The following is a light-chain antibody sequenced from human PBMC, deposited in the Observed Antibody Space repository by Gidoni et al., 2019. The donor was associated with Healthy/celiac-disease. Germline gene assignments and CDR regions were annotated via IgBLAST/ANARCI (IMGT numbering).Light chain of an antibody. J-gene: IGLJ2*01. CDR2: QDS. Sequence: SYELTQPPSVSVSPGQTASITCSGDKLGDKYACWYQQTPGQSPMLVIYQDSKQPSGIPERFSGSNSGNTASLTISGTQAMDEADYYCQAWDSSTVVFGGGTKLTVL. V-gene: IGLV3-1*01. CDR3: QAWDSSTVV. CDR1: KLGDKY.